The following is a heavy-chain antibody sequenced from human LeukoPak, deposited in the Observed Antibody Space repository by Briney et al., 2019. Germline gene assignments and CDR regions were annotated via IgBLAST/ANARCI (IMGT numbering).Heavy chain of an antibody. CDR1: GYSISSGYY. CDR3: ARWYSSSGYLDY. V-gene: IGHV4-38-2*01. J-gene: IGHJ4*02. CDR2: IYHSGNT. D-gene: IGHD6-6*01. Sequence: PSETLSLTCAVSGYSISSGYYWGWIRQPPGKALEWIGSIYHSGNTNYNPSLKSRVTISVDTSKNQFSLKVSSVTAADTALYYCARWYSSSGYLDYWGQGTLVTVSS.